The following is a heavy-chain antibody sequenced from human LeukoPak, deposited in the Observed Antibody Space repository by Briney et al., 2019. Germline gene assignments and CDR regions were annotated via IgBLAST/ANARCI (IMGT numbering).Heavy chain of an antibody. V-gene: IGHV1-8*02. D-gene: IGHD2-2*01. Sequence: ASVKVSCKASGYTFTSYDINWVRQATGQGLEWMGWMNPNSGNTGYAQKFQGRVTMTTDTSTSTAYMELRSLRSDDTAVYYCARSSKVVPAAVALWGQGTMVTVSS. CDR1: GYTFTSYD. J-gene: IGHJ3*01. CDR2: MNPNSGNT. CDR3: ARSSKVVPAAVAL.